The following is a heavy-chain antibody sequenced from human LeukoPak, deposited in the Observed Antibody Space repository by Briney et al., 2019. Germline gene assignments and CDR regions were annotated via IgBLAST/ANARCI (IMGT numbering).Heavy chain of an antibody. V-gene: IGHV1-69*13. D-gene: IGHD3-22*01. CDR1: GGTFSSYA. Sequence: SVKVSCKASGGTFSSYAISWVRQAPGQGLEWMGGTIPIFGTANYAQKFQGRVTITADESTSTAYMELSSLRSEDTAVYYCARYHYYDSSGYYGGYFDYWGQGTLVTVSS. CDR2: TIPIFGTA. CDR3: ARYHYYDSSGYYGGYFDY. J-gene: IGHJ4*02.